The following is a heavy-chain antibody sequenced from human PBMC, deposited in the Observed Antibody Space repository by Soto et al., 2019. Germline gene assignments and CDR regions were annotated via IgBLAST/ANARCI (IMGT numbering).Heavy chain of an antibody. J-gene: IGHJ3*01. CDR1: EFTFRSYW. D-gene: IGHD1-7*01. CDR3: ARSLPGTYGAFDL. CDR2: ISGDGSST. Sequence: PVGSLRLSCAASEFTFRSYWMHWVRQSPGKWLVWVSRISGDGSSTNYADSVKGRFTISRDNAKNTVYLQIDSMRAEDTAVYYCARSLPGTYGAFDLWGQGTMVTVSS. V-gene: IGHV3-74*01.